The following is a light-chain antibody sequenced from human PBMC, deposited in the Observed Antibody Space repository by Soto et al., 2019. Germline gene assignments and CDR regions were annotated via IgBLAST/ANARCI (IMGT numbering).Light chain of an antibody. CDR1: QSVSSN. CDR2: GAS. Sequence: EIVMTQSPATLSVSPGERATLSCRASQSVSSNLAWYQQNPGQAPRLLIYGASTRATGIPARFSGSGSGTDFTLTISSLQSDDFAVDYCQQYNNWPFTFGPGTKVDIK. J-gene: IGKJ3*01. CDR3: QQYNNWPFT. V-gene: IGKV3-15*01.